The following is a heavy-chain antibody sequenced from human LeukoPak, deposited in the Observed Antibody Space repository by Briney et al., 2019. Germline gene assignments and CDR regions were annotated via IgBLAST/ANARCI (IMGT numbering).Heavy chain of an antibody. V-gene: IGHV1-18*01. CDR2: ISTLYGNK. Sequence: ASVKVSCKASGYTFTDYGINWVRQAPGQGPEWMGWISTLYGNKNFAQKFQGRVTMTSDTSTSTAYLELASLTSDDSAIYYCARARSRASTWCWDHWGQGTLVTVSS. J-gene: IGHJ4*02. CDR3: ARARSRASTWCWDH. CDR1: GYTFTDYG. D-gene: IGHD4/OR15-4a*01.